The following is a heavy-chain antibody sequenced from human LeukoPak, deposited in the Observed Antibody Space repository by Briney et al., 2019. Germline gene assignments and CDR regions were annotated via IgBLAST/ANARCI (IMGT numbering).Heavy chain of an antibody. J-gene: IGHJ2*01. CDR3: ARVRNNFWSGYPSFWYFDL. CDR1: GYTFTKYG. V-gene: IGHV1-8*03. D-gene: IGHD3-3*01. CDR2: MNPNSGNT. Sequence: GASVKVSCKASGYTFTKYGVYWVRRATGQGLEWMGWMNPNSGNTGYAQKFQGRVTITRNTSISTAYMELSSLRSEDTAVYYCARVRNNFWSGYPSFWYFDLWGRGTLVTVSS.